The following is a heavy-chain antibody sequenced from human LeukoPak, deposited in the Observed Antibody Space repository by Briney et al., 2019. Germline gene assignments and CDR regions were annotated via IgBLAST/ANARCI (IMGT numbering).Heavy chain of an antibody. CDR2: INPTGGST. Sequence: GASVKVSCKASGYTFTRYYMHWVRQAPGQGLEWMGIINPTGGSTSYSQKFQGRVTMTRDTSTSTVYMELRSLRSEDTAVYYCARELIAALHEGIDIWGQGTMVTVSS. J-gene: IGHJ3*02. CDR1: GYTFTRYY. CDR3: ARELIAALHEGIDI. V-gene: IGHV1-46*01. D-gene: IGHD6-13*01.